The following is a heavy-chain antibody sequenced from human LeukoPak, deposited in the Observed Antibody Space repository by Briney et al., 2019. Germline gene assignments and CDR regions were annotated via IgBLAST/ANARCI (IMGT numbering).Heavy chain of an antibody. CDR1: GGSISSSSYY. Sequence: PSETLSLTCTVSGGSISSSSYYWGWIRQPPGKGLEWIGSIYYSGSTYYNPSLKSRVTIPVDTSKNQFSLKLSSVTAADTAVYYCARSGYSSGWYWFDPWGQGTLVTVSS. J-gene: IGHJ5*02. D-gene: IGHD6-19*01. CDR3: ARSGYSSGWYWFDP. V-gene: IGHV4-39*01. CDR2: IYYSGST.